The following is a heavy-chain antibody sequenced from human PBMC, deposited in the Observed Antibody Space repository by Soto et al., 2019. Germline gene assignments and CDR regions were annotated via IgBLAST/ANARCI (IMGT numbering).Heavy chain of an antibody. V-gene: IGHV4-59*08. CDR3: ARLEGLATISYYFDF. CDR1: GGSISSYY. D-gene: IGHD3-9*01. CDR2: IYYSGST. Sequence: PSETLSLTCTVSGGSISSYYWSWIRQPPGKGLEWIRYIYYSGSTNYNPSLQTRVTISLDTSKNQFSLRLNSVTAADSAVYFCARLEGLATISYYFDFWGQGAQVTVSS. J-gene: IGHJ4*02.